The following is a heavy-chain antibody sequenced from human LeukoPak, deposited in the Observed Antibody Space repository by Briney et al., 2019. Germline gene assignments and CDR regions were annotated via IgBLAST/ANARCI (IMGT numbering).Heavy chain of an antibody. CDR3: TRGRVGGIDY. D-gene: IGHD1-26*01. Sequence: GGSLRLSCAASGLRFSDYYVSWIRQAPGKGLQWVSYISSGGDIMHYADSVKGRFTISRGSHNTVYLQMNTLRVEDTAVYYCTRGRVGGIDYWGQGTLVTVSS. CDR2: ISSGGDIM. CDR1: GLRFSDYY. V-gene: IGHV3-11*04. J-gene: IGHJ4*02.